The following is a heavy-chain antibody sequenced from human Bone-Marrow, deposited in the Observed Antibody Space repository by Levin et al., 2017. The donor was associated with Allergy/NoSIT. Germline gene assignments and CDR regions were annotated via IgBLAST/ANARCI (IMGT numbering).Heavy chain of an antibody. CDR2: INYSGTT. CDR1: SASITSRSYY. J-gene: IGHJ4*02. CDR3: AGLKVVVGAAYFDS. Sequence: SETLSLTCTVSSASITSRSYYWGWIRQPPGRGLQWLGSINYSGTTYYNPSLQSRVTMSVDTSKNHFSLNLTSVAAAATAVYYCAGLKVVVGAAYFDSLGQGTLVTVS. V-gene: IGHV4-39*02. D-gene: IGHD2-15*01.